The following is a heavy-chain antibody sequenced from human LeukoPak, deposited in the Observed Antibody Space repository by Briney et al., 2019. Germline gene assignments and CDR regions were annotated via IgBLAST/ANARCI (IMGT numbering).Heavy chain of an antibody. CDR1: GGTFSSYA. V-gene: IGHV1-69*06. CDR3: ATVSDSSSWNYYYYMDV. D-gene: IGHD6-13*01. Sequence: GASVKVSCKASGGTFSSYAISWVRQAPGQGLEWMGGIIPIFGTANYAQKFQGRVTITADKSTSTAYMELSSLRSEDTAVYYCATVSDSSSWNYYYYMDVWGKGTTVTISS. J-gene: IGHJ6*03. CDR2: IIPIFGTA.